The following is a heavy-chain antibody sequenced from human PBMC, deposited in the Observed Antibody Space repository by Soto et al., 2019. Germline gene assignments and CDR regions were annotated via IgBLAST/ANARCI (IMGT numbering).Heavy chain of an antibody. CDR1: GGTFSRYA. CDR3: ARAIVGPTTTGWLDP. Sequence: SVEVSCKASGGTFSRYAISWVRQAPGQGLEWMGGIIPIFGTANYAQKFQGRVTITADESTSTAYMELSSLRFEDTAVYYCARAIVGPTTTGWLDPWGQGTLVTVSS. CDR2: IIPIFGTA. V-gene: IGHV1-69*13. J-gene: IGHJ5*02. D-gene: IGHD1-26*01.